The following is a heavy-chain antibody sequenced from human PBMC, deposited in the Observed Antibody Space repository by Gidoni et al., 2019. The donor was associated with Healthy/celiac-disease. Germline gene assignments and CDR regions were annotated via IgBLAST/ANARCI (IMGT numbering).Heavy chain of an antibody. D-gene: IGHD1-1*01. CDR3: ARDSGLMWNILRY. CDR2: IKQDGSEK. J-gene: IGHJ4*02. CDR1: GFTVSSYW. V-gene: IGHV3-7*04. Sequence: EVQLVESGGGLVQPGGSLRLSGAASGFTVSSYWMSWVRQAPGKGLGWVANIKQDGSEKYYVDSVKGRFTISRDNAKNSLYLQMNSLRAEDTAVYYCARDSGLMWNILRYWGQGTLVTVSS.